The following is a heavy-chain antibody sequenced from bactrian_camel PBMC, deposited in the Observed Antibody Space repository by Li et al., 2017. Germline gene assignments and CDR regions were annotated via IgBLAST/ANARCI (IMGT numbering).Heavy chain of an antibody. CDR3: AVGWNTYCTGDYAPYLASY. CDR2: IYGTATSA. D-gene: IGHD1*01. CDR1: GFTYSSYY. J-gene: IGHJ4*01. Sequence: HVQLVESGGGSVQAGGSLRLSCTASGFTYSSYYMAWVRQVPGKGLELLAGIYGTATSAHYVDSVKGRFTISRDNAKNTLYLQMNSLKTEDTGRYFCAVGWNTYCTGDYAPYLASYWGQGTQVTVS. V-gene: IGHV3-2*01.